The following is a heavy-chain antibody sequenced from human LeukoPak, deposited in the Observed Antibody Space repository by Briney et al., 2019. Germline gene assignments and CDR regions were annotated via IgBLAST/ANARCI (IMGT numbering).Heavy chain of an antibody. J-gene: IGHJ4*02. CDR3: ARKGVYGSGSYYKEYYFDY. D-gene: IGHD3-10*01. CDR2: INPNSGGT. Sequence: ASVKVSCEASGYTFTGYYMHWVRQAPGQGLEWMGWINPNSGGTNYAQKFQGWVTMTRDTSISTAYMELSRLRSDDTAVYYCARKGVYGSGSYYKEYYFDYWGQGTLVSVSS. V-gene: IGHV1-2*04. CDR1: GYTFTGYY.